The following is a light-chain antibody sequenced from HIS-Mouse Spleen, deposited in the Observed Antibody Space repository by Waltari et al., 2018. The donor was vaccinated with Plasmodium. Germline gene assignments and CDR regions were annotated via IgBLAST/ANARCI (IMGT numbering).Light chain of an antibody. CDR1: NIGRKS. Sequence: SYVLTQPPSVSVAPGQTARITCGGNNIGRKSVPWYQQKPGQAPVLVVYDDSARPSGIPERFSGSNSGNTATLTISRVEAGDEADYYCQVWDSSSDHPVFGGGTKLTVL. J-gene: IGLJ2*01. CDR3: QVWDSSSDHPV. V-gene: IGLV3-21*02. CDR2: DDS.